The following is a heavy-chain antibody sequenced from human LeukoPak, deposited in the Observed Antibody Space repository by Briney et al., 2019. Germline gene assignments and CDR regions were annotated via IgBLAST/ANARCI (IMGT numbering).Heavy chain of an antibody. CDR1: GFTFSSYG. Sequence: GGSLRLSCAASGFTFSSYGMHWVRQAPGKGLEWVAFIRYDGSNKYYADSVKGRFTISRDNSKNTLYLQMNSLRAEDTAVYYCAKDRGYSYPYYFDYWGQGTLVTDSS. V-gene: IGHV3-30*02. CDR2: IRYDGSNK. J-gene: IGHJ4*02. CDR3: AKDRGYSYPYYFDY. D-gene: IGHD5-18*01.